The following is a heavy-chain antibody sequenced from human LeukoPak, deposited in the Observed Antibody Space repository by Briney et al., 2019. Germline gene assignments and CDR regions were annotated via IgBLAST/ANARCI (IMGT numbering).Heavy chain of an antibody. Sequence: GGSLRLSCAASGFTFSSYAMSWVRQAPGKGLEWVSAISGSGGSTYYADSVKGRFTISRDNSKNTLYLQMNSLRAEDTAVYYCARGKRGVVTAPHDYWGQGTLVTVSS. CDR3: ARGKRGVVTAPHDY. CDR1: GFTFSSYA. V-gene: IGHV3-23*01. D-gene: IGHD2-21*02. CDR2: ISGSGGST. J-gene: IGHJ4*02.